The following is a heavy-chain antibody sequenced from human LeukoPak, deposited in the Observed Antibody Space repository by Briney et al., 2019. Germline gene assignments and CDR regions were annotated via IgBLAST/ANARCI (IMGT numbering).Heavy chain of an antibody. V-gene: IGHV1-18*01. J-gene: IGHJ5*01. CDR2: IGSYEGDT. CDR3: ARDFWNFYDSSGYYRDFDS. CDR1: TSH. D-gene: IGHD3-22*01. Sequence: ASVKVSCKATSHISWVRQSPGQGLEWMGWIGSYEGDTYYAQKFQGRVTVTTDTSTNTAYMELRSLRADDTAVYYCARDFWNFYDSSGYYRDFDSWGQGTLVTVSS.